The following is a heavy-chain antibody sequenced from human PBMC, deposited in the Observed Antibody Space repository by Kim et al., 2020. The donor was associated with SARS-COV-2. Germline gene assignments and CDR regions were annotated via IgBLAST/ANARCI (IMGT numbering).Heavy chain of an antibody. Sequence: GSTTYTPSPKSRVTRSVATAKNQFSLKLRSVTAADTAVYYCARGGAGFNWGQGTLVTVSS. D-gene: IGHD3-10*01. CDR3: ARGGAGFN. CDR2: GST. J-gene: IGHJ4*02. V-gene: IGHV4-39*01.